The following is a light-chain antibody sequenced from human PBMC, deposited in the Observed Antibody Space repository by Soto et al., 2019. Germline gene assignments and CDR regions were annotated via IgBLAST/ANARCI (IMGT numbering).Light chain of an antibody. CDR2: EAS. J-gene: IGKJ4*01. CDR3: QQFNNLPLT. CDR1: QDISNF. V-gene: IGKV1-33*01. Sequence: DIQVTQSPSSLPASVGDRVSITCQARQDISNFLNWYPQKPGKAPKLLMSEASNLETGVPSRFSGSGSGTDFTFTISSLQPEDIATYYCQQFNNLPLTFGGGTKVDIK.